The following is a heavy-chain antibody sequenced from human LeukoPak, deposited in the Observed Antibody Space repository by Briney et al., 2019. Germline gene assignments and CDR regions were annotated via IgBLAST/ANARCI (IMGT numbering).Heavy chain of an antibody. Sequence: SETLSLTCTVSGGSISSSSYHWGWIRQPPGKKLEWIGSIYFGGSTYYNPSLKSRVTIFVDTSKNQFSLKLSSVTAADTALYYCARANFRVAATNYYYYYMDVWGKGTTVTVSS. CDR1: GGSISSSSYH. D-gene: IGHD2-15*01. V-gene: IGHV4-39*07. J-gene: IGHJ6*03. CDR3: ARANFRVAATNYYYYYMDV. CDR2: IYFGGST.